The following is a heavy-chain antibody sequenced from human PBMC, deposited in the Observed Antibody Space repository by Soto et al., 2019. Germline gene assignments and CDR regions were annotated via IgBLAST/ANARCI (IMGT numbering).Heavy chain of an antibody. CDR2: MNPNSGNT. D-gene: IGHD4-17*01. V-gene: IGHV1-8*01. CDR1: GYTFTSYD. CDR3: ARSTVTDYYYYYYMYV. Sequence: QVQLVQSGAEVKKPGASVKVSCKASGYTFTSYDINWVRQATGQGLEWMGWMNPNSGNTGYAQKFQGRVTMTRNTSISTAYMELSSLRSEDTAVYYCARSTVTDYYYYYYMYVWGKGTTVTVSS. J-gene: IGHJ6*03.